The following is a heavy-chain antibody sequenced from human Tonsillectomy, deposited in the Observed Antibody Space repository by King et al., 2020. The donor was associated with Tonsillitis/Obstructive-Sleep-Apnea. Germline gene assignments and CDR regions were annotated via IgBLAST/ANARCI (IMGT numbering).Heavy chain of an antibody. CDR2: ISSNSSYI. CDR1: GFTFSSYS. D-gene: IGHD3-16*01. V-gene: IGHV3-21*01. J-gene: IGHJ3*02. Sequence: VQLVESGGGLVKPGGSLRLSFAASGFTFSSYSMNWVRQAPGKGLEWGSSISSNSSYIYYADSVKGRFTISRDNATNSLYLQMNSLRAEDTAVYYCARGEANAFDIWGQGTMVTVSS. CDR3: ARGEANAFDI.